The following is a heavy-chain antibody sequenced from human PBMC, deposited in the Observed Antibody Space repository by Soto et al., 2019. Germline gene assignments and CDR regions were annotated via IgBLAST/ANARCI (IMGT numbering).Heavy chain of an antibody. CDR2: IWNDGSNE. CDR1: GFNFSSYG. V-gene: IGHV3-33*01. J-gene: IGHJ4*02. Sequence: GGSLRLSCEASGFNFSSYGIHWVRQAPGKGLEWVAIIWNDGSNEYYADSVKGRFTISRDNSTNTAYLHVSKLRAEDTAVYFCAGDQTASGGYSDSWGQGTLVTVSS. D-gene: IGHD2-15*01. CDR3: AGDQTASGGYSDS.